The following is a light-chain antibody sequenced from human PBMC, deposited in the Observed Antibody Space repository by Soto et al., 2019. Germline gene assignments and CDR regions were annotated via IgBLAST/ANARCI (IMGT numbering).Light chain of an antibody. CDR3: QAYDYTLTASV. CDR1: TSNLGAGYD. CDR2: GNR. Sequence: QSVLTQPPSVSGAPGQRVTLSCTGNTSNLGAGYDVHWYQQLPGAAPKLVIFGNRNRPSGVPERFSGSKSGTSASLAITGLQAEDESDYYCQAYDYTLTASVFGGGTKVTVL. V-gene: IGLV1-40*01. J-gene: IGLJ3*02.